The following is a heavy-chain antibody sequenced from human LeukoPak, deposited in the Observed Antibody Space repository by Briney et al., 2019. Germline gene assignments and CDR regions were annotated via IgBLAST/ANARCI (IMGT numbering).Heavy chain of an antibody. D-gene: IGHD3-10*01. CDR2: SRNRAHSYTT. J-gene: IGHJ4*02. Sequence: GGSLRLSCSVSGFTFSDHYMDWVRQAPGKGLDWVGRSRNRAHSYTTEYAASVKGRFTVSRADSENLLFLQMNSLKTDDTAVYYCVALIRGLGYWGQGTLGTVSS. CDR1: GFTFSDHY. V-gene: IGHV3-72*01. CDR3: VALIRGLGY.